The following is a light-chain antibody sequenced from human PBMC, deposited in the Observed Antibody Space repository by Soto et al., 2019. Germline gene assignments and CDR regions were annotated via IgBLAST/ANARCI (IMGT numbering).Light chain of an antibody. CDR2: TLA. J-gene: IGKJ1*01. Sequence: DIVMTQTPLSLPVTPGEPASISCRSSQSLLDSDDGNTYLDWCLQKPGQSPQLQIYTLAYRTSGVPAGFSGSGSCADFTPKISRVEPDDVVVSYCMQRKEFPRWTFGQGTKVEIK. V-gene: IGKV2-40*01. CDR1: QSLLDSDDGNTY. CDR3: MQRKEFPRWT.